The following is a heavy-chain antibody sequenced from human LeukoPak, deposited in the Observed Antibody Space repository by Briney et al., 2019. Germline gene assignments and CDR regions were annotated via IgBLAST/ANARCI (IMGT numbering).Heavy chain of an antibody. V-gene: IGHV4-59*01. CDR2: IYYSGRT. D-gene: IGHD2-21*02. CDR3: AKESAYCGGDCYSLNDY. J-gene: IGHJ4*02. CDR1: GDSISSFY. Sequence: SETLSLTCTVSGDSISSFYWSWIRQPPGKGLEWIGYIYYSGRTNYNPSLKSRVAISVDTSKNQFSLKLSSVTAADTAVYYCAKESAYCGGDCYSLNDYWGQGTLVTVSS.